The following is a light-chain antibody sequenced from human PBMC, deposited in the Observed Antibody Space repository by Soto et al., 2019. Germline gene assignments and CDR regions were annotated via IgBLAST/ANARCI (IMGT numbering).Light chain of an antibody. CDR2: GAS. V-gene: IGKV3-20*01. CDR1: QSVSNNY. J-gene: IGKJ1*01. CDR3: QQYGSSGT. Sequence: EIVWTQSTGTLSLSPGERATLSCRASQSVSNNYLAWYQQKPGQAPRLLIYGASNRATGIPDRFSGSGPGTDFTLTINRLEPEDFAVYYCQQYGSSGTFGQATYV.